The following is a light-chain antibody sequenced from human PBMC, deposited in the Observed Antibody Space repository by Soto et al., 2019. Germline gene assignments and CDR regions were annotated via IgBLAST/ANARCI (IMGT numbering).Light chain of an antibody. J-gene: IGKJ4*01. V-gene: IGKV3-20*01. CDR2: GAS. CDR3: QQYGSSSLT. CDR1: QSVSSNY. Sequence: EIVLTQSPCTLSFSPGERATLSCRASQSVSSNYLAWYQQKLGQAPRLLIYGASSRATGIPDRFSGSGSGTDFTLTISRLEPADFAVYYCQQYGSSSLTFGGGTKVDIK.